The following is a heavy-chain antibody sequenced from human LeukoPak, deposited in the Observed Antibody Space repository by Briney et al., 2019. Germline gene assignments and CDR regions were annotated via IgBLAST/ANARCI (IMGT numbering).Heavy chain of an antibody. V-gene: IGHV3-30*03. CDR3: ARTREQWQVLDY. D-gene: IGHD6-19*01. CDR1: GFSFGSYG. J-gene: IGHJ4*02. Sequence: HPGGSPRLSCAASGFSFGSYGMHWVRQAPGRGLEWVAVISHEGSSRYYSDSVKGRFTISRDNSKNMVYLEMNSPRTEDTAVYYCARTREQWQVLDYWGQGTLVTVSS. CDR2: ISHEGSSR.